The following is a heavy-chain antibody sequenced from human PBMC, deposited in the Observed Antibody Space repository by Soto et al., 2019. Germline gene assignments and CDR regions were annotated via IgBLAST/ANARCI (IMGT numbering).Heavy chain of an antibody. D-gene: IGHD2-15*01. CDR1: CGPISNFY. CDR2: IHYSGGT. J-gene: IGHJ4*02. Sequence: SETLSLPWTVVCGPISNFYRSRIRQPPRKGLGWIWDIHYSGGTNYNPSLKSRVTISVDTSKNQSSLKLSSVPAADMAVYYGARENLLATLDYWGQGTLDTSPQ. V-gene: IGHV4-59*01. CDR3: ARENLLATLDY.